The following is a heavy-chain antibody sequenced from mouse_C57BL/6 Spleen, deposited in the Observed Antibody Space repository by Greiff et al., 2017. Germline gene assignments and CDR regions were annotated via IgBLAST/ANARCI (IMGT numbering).Heavy chain of an antibody. D-gene: IGHD2-4*01. CDR1: GYTFTSYW. V-gene: IGHV1-69*01. Sequence: VQLQQSGAELVMPGASVKLSCKASGYTFTSYWMHWVKQRPGQGLEWIGEIDPSASYTNYNQKFKGKSTLTVDKSSITAYMQLSSLTSEDSAVYYCALNYEGYYYAMDYWGQGTSVTVSS. J-gene: IGHJ4*01. CDR3: ALNYEGYYYAMDY. CDR2: IDPSASYT.